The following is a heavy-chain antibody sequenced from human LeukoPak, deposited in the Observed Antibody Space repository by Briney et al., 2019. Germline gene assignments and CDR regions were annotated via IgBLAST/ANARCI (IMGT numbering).Heavy chain of an antibody. Sequence: GGSLGLSCAAPGFTFSSYAMHWARKPPAKGLEWVAVISYDGSNKYYADSVKGRFTISRDNSKNTLYLQMNSLRAEDTAVYYCARDSWGFDYWGQGTLVTVSS. CDR1: GFTFSSYA. J-gene: IGHJ4*02. CDR2: ISYDGSNK. D-gene: IGHD3-16*01. V-gene: IGHV3-30-3*01. CDR3: ARDSWGFDY.